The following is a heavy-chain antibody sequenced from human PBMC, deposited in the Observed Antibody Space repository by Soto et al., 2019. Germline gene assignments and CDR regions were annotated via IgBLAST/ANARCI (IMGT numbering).Heavy chain of an antibody. D-gene: IGHD5-12*01. CDR2: ISYSGST. CDR3: ARQWGYNFDY. J-gene: IGHJ4*02. V-gene: IGHV4-59*08. Sequence: QVQLQESGPGLVKPSETLSLTCTVSGGSISSYYCSWIRQPPGKGLEWIGYISYSGSTNYNPSLKSRVTISVDTSKNQFSLKLSSVTAADTAVYYCARQWGYNFDYWGQGTLVTVSS. CDR1: GGSISSYY.